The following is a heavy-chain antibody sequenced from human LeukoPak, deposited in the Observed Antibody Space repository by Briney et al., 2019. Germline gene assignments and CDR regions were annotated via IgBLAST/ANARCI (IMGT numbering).Heavy chain of an antibody. CDR1: GGSFSSEA. D-gene: IGHD2-15*01. J-gene: IGHJ4*02. Sequence: SVKVSCKAFGGSFSSEAISWVRQAPGQGLEWMGGVIPIFGTANYAQKFQGRVTITTDESTSTAYMGVSSLRSEDTAVYYCGRKAGDCGGGSCYSIDYWGQGTLVTVSS. CDR3: GRKAGDCGGGSCYSIDY. V-gene: IGHV1-69*05. CDR2: VIPIFGTA.